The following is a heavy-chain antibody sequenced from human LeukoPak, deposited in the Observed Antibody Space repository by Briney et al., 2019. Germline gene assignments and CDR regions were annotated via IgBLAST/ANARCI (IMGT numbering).Heavy chain of an antibody. V-gene: IGHV4-31*03. J-gene: IGHJ4*02. CDR3: ARFCDYRGVY. CDR1: GGSISSGAFF. D-gene: IGHD4-23*01. Sequence: SETLSLTCSVSGGSISSGAFFWTWLRQHQGQGLEWIMYIHSRGSTHDDPSLEGRLTTSADTSNNQLSLKPSSLTAADTAVYYCARFCDYRGVYWGQGTLVTVSA. CDR2: IHSRGST.